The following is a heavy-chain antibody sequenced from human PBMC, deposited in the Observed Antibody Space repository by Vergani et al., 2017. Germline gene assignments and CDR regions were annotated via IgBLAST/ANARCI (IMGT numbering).Heavy chain of an antibody. CDR3: ARPGEYCSGGSCYSFYAFDI. CDR2: INHSGST. D-gene: IGHD2-15*01. Sequence: QVQLQQWGAGLLKPSATLSLTCAVYGGSFSGYYWSWIRQPPGKGLEWIGEINHSGSTNYNPSLKSRVTISVDTSKNQFSLKLSSVTAADTAVYYCARPGEYCSGGSCYSFYAFDIWGQGTMVTVSS. V-gene: IGHV4-34*01. CDR1: GGSFSGYY. J-gene: IGHJ3*02.